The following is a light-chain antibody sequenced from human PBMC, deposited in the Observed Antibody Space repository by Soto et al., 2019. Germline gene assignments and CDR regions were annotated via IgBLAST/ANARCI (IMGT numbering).Light chain of an antibody. CDR3: QQYNSYSPWT. CDR1: QSISRW. J-gene: IGKJ1*01. CDR2: EAS. Sequence: DIQMTQSPSTLAASLAYRGTITCRASQSISRWLAWYQQKPGKAPKLLIYEASSLESGVPSRFSGSGSGTEFTLTISSLQPDDFATYHCQQYNSYSPWTFGQGTKVDIK. V-gene: IGKV1-5*01.